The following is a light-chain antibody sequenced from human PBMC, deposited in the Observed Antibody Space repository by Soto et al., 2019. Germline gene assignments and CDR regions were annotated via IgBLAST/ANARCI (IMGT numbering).Light chain of an antibody. CDR2: GAS. Sequence: EIVMTQSPASLSVPPGERATLSCRASQSVSTNFAWYLQKPGQAPRLLIYGASTRATAVPARFTASGSGTEFTLSSSSLQSDDFGVYYWQQYDTWPRTFGQGTKVEIK. CDR1: QSVSTN. CDR3: QQYDTWPRT. V-gene: IGKV3-15*01. J-gene: IGKJ1*01.